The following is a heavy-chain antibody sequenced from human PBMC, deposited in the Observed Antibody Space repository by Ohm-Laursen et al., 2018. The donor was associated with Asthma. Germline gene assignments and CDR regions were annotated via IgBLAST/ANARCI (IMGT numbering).Heavy chain of an antibody. J-gene: IGHJ3*02. CDR3: ARGGDIVVVVAPPPTHDAFDI. CDR1: GASISSSTHY. D-gene: IGHD2-15*01. Sequence: SETLSLTCSVSGASISSSTHYWGWIRQPPGQGLELIGTIYYIGTTYYNLSLKSRLTISVNTSKNQFSLKLSSVTAADTAVYYCARGGDIVVVVAPPPTHDAFDIWGQGTMVTVSS. CDR2: IYYIGTT. V-gene: IGHV4-39*01.